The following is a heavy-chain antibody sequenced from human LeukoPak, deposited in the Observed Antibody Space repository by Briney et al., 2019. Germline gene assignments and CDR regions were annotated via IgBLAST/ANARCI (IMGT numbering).Heavy chain of an antibody. CDR2: ISSSSSYI. J-gene: IGHJ6*03. D-gene: IGHD2-15*01. V-gene: IGHV3-21*04. CDR3: AKGGVAENYYYYYMDV. Sequence: GGSLRLSCAASGFTFSSYSMNWVRQAPGKGLEWVSSISSSSSYIYYADSVKGRFTISRDNAKNSLYLQMNSLRAEDTAVYYCAKGGVAENYYYYYMDVWGKGTTVTVSS. CDR1: GFTFSSYS.